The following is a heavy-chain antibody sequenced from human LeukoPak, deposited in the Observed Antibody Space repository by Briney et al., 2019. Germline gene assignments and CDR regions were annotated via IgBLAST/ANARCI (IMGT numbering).Heavy chain of an antibody. D-gene: IGHD6-19*01. CDR2: INHSGST. CDR1: GGSFSGYY. Sequence: SETLSLTCAVYGGSFSGYYWSWIRQPPGKGLEWIGEINHSGSTNYNPSLKSRVTISVDTSKNQFSLKPSSVTAADTAVYYCARHRGWYAYYFDYWGQGTLVTVSS. J-gene: IGHJ4*02. V-gene: IGHV4-34*01. CDR3: ARHRGWYAYYFDY.